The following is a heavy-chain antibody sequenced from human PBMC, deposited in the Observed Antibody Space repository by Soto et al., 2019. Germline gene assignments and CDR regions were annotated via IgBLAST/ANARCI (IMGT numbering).Heavy chain of an antibody. Sequence: GESLKISCKGSGYSFTSYWVGWVRQMPGKGLEWMGIIYPGDSDTRYSPSFQGQVTISADKSISTAYLQWSSLKASDTAMYYCAGCSREPPYSSYYYYMDVWGKGTTVTVSS. CDR3: AGCSREPPYSSYYYYMDV. CDR2: IYPGDSDT. D-gene: IGHD2-2*01. CDR1: GYSFTSYW. V-gene: IGHV5-51*01. J-gene: IGHJ6*03.